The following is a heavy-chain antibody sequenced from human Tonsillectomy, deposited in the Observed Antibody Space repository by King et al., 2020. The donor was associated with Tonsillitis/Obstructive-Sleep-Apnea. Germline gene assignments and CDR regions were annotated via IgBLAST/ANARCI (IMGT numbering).Heavy chain of an antibody. V-gene: IGHV3-33*01. D-gene: IGHD6-6*01. J-gene: IGHJ6*03. CDR1: GFTFSSYG. CDR3: ASGACIWSSSSVQYHMDV. Sequence: VQLVESGGGVVQPGRSLRLSCAASGFTFSSYGMHWVRQAPGKGLEWVAVIWYDGSNKYYADSVKGRFTISRDNSKNTLYLQMNSLRAEDTAVYYCASGACIWSSSSVQYHMDVWRKGTTVTVSS. CDR2: IWYDGSNK.